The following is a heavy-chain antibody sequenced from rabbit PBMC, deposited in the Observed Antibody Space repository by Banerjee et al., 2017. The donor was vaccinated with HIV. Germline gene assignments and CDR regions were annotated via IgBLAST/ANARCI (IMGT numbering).Heavy chain of an antibody. D-gene: IGHD6-1*01. CDR3: ARGDGNYGYVKL. CDR2: IYTGTSGST. CDR1: EFSFSSTYY. J-gene: IGHJ4*01. V-gene: IGHV1S40*01. Sequence: QSLEESGGDLVKPGASLTLTCTASEFSFSSTYYMCWVRQAPGKGLEWIACIYTGTSGSTYYASWAKGRFTISKTSSTTVTLQMTSLTVADTATYFCARGDGNYGYVKLWGPGTLVTV.